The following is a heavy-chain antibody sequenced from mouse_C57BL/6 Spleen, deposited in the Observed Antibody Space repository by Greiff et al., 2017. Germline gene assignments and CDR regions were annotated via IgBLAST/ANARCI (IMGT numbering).Heavy chain of an antibody. CDR3: TRLLSRENYFDY. J-gene: IGHJ2*01. CDR1: GFTFSSYA. V-gene: IGHV5-9-1*02. CDR2: ISSGGDYI. Sequence: EVQLVESGAGLVKPGGSLKLSCAASGFTFSSYAMSWVRQTPEKRLEWVAYISSGGDYIYYADTVKGRFTISRDNARNTLYLQMSSLKSEDTAMYYCTRLLSRENYFDYWGQGTTLTVSS. D-gene: IGHD3-3*01.